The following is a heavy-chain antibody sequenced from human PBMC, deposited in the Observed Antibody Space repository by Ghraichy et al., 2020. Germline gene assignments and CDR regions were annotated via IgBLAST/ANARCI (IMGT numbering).Heavy chain of an antibody. CDR1: PGSISGRY. J-gene: IGHJ4*02. Sequence: SETLSLTCAVSPGSISGRYWSWLRQAPGKGLEWIGYIFYTGDTNSNPSLRGRVAMSVDGSQNQLSLKVSSVIPADMAVYYCARGDGGTACDFWGPGSLVTVAA. CDR2: IFYTGDT. V-gene: IGHV4-59*11. CDR3: ARGDGGTACDF. D-gene: IGHD1-1*01.